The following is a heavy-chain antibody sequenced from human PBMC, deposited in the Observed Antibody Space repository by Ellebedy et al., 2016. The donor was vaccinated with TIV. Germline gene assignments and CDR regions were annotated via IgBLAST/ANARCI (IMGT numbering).Heavy chain of an antibody. J-gene: IGHJ6*02. Sequence: GESLKISXAASGFTFGTNAMSWVRQAPGKGLEWVSSISGSGSATNYADSVKGRFTISRDNAKNSLYLQMNSLRAEDTAVYYCARGAWFGELLYRGGMDVWGQGTTVTVSS. CDR1: GFTFGTNA. CDR3: ARGAWFGELLYRGGMDV. D-gene: IGHD3-10*01. V-gene: IGHV3-21*01. CDR2: ISGSGSAT.